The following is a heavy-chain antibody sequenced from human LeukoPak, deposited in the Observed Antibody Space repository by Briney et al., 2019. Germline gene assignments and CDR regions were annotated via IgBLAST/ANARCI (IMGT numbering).Heavy chain of an antibody. D-gene: IGHD2-15*01. CDR3: AREADCSGGSCYSYKGLDV. CDR2: INPNSGGT. J-gene: IGHJ6*02. V-gene: IGHV1-2*02. Sequence: ASVKVSCKASGYTFTGYYMHWVRQAPGQGLEWMGWINPNSGGTNYAQKFQGRVTMTRDTSISTAYMELSRLRSDDTAVYYCAREADCSGGSCYSYKGLDVWGQGTTVTVSS. CDR1: GYTFTGYY.